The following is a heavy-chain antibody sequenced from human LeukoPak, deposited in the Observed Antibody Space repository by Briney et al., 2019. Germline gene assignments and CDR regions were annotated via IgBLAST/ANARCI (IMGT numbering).Heavy chain of an antibody. CDR3: AIRYSSSWYSDAFDI. CDR1: GYSISSGYY. Sequence: PSETLSLTCTVSGYSISSGYYWGWIRPPPGKGLEWIGSIYHSGSTSWIGTIYHSGSTSYNPSLKSRVAISVDTSKNQFSLKVTSVTAADTALYYCAIRYSSSWYSDAFDIWGQGTMVTVSS. CDR2: IYHSGSTSWIGTIYHSGST. J-gene: IGHJ3*02. D-gene: IGHD6-13*01. V-gene: IGHV4-38-2*02.